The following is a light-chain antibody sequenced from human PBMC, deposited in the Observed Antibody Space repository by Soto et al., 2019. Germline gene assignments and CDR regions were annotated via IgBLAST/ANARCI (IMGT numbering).Light chain of an antibody. Sequence: VLTQPPSASVTPGQRVTISCSGSISNIESNTVTWYQQLPGTAPKLVIYSNYDRPSGVPDRFSGSTSGTSASLVIRGLQSEDEADYYCAAWDDILNGYVFGGGTKVNVL. CDR3: AAWDDILNGYV. V-gene: IGLV1-44*01. J-gene: IGLJ1*01. CDR1: ISNIESNT. CDR2: SNY.